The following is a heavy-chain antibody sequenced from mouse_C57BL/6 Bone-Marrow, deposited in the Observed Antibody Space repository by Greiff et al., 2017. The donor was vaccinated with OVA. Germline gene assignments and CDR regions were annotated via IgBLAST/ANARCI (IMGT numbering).Heavy chain of an antibody. J-gene: IGHJ2*01. D-gene: IGHD2-3*01. CDR2: IDPEDGET. CDR3: ALWLLRR. CDR1: GFNIKDYY. Sequence: EVQGVESGAELVKPGASVKLSCTASGFNIKDYYMHWVKQRTEQGLEWIGRIDPEDGETKYAPQFQGKATITADTSSNTAYLQLSSLTAEDAAVYYCALWLLRRWGQGTTLTVSS. V-gene: IGHV14-2*01.